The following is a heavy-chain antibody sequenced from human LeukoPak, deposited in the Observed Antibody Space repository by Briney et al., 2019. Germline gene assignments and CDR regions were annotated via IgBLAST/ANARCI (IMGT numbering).Heavy chain of an antibody. V-gene: IGHV5-51*01. Sequence: GESLKISCKGSGYSFTSYWIGWVRQMPGKGLEWMGIIYPGDSDTRYSPSFQGQVTISADKSISTAYLQWSSLKASDTAMYYCARREGIVVVPAALRSGGAFDIWGQGTMVTVSS. J-gene: IGHJ3*02. CDR2: IYPGDSDT. D-gene: IGHD2-2*01. CDR3: ARREGIVVVPAALRSGGAFDI. CDR1: GYSFTSYW.